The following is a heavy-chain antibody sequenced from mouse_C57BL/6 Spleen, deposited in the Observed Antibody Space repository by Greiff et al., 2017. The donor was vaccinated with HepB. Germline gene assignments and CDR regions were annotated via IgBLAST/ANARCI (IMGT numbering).Heavy chain of an antibody. V-gene: IGHV1-47*01. D-gene: IGHD2-10*01. CDR2: FHPYNDDT. J-gene: IGHJ1*03. Sequence: QVQLKESGAELVKPGASVKMSCKASGYTFTTYPIEWMKQNHGKSLEWIGNFHPYNDDTKYNEKFKGKATLTVEKSSSTVYLELSRLTSDDSAVYYCARRASYGNYWYFDVWGTGTTVTVSS. CDR3: ARRASYGNYWYFDV. CDR1: GYTFTTYP.